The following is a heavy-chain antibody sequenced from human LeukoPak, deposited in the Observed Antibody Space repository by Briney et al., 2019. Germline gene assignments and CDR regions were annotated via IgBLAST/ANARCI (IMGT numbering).Heavy chain of an antibody. J-gene: IGHJ6*02. Sequence: GGSLRLSCEASGFTFSSYAMSWVRQAPGKGLEWVSAISGSGGSTYYADSVKGRFTISRDNSKNTLYLQMNSLRAEDTAVYYCANTVGATNYYYYYGMDVWGQGTTVTVSS. D-gene: IGHD1-26*01. V-gene: IGHV3-23*01. CDR2: ISGSGGST. CDR1: GFTFSSYA. CDR3: ANTVGATNYYYYYGMDV.